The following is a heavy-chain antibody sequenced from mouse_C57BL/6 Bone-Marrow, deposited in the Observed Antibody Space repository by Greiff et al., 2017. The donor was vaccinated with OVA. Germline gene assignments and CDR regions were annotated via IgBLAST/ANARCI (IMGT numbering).Heavy chain of an antibody. CDR1: GYTFTGYW. CDR2: ILPGSGST. Sequence: VQLQQSGTVLARPGASVKLSCKATGYTFTGYWIEWVKQRPGHGLEWIGEILPGSGSTNYNEKFKGKATFTADTSSNTAYMQLSSLTTEDSAIYYCASRVTTAPYFDYWGQGTTLTVSS. J-gene: IGHJ2*01. CDR3: ASRVTTAPYFDY. V-gene: IGHV1-9*01. D-gene: IGHD1-2*01.